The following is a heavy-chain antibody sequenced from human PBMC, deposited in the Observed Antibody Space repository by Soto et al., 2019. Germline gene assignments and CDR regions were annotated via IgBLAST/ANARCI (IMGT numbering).Heavy chain of an antibody. CDR2: ISFDGNYK. D-gene: IGHD1-26*01. V-gene: IGHV3-30*18. CDR1: GFTFSSYG. Sequence: QVQLVESGGGVVQPGRSLRLSCVGSGFTFSSYGMHWVRQAPGKGLEWLAVISFDGNYKYHADSVKGRFTISRDNSKNTLFLAMSSLRPEVTAVYYCVKDNLPSGSYENWYVDLWGRGTLVTVSS. CDR3: VKDNLPSGSYENWYVDL. J-gene: IGHJ2*01.